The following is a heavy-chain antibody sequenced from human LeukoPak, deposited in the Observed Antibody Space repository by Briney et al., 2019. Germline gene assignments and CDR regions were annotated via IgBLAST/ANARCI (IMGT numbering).Heavy chain of an antibody. D-gene: IGHD2-21*02. CDR2: IYYSGST. Sequence: PSETLSLTCTVSGGSISSSSYYWCWIRQPPGKGLEWIGSIYYSGSTYYNPSLKSRVTISVDTSKNQFFLKLSSVTAADTAVYYCARDSVVTASYYYYGMDVWGQGTTVTVSS. V-gene: IGHV4-39*07. CDR1: GGSISSSSYY. CDR3: ARDSVVTASYYYYGMDV. J-gene: IGHJ6*02.